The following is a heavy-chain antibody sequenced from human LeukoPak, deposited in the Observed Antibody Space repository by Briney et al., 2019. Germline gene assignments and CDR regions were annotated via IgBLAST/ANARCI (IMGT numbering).Heavy chain of an antibody. D-gene: IGHD2-2*02. CDR3: AKGVFGPRNTSFADF. V-gene: IGHV3-30*18. Sequence: GGSLRLSCAASGFTFSNYGMRWVRQAPGKGLEWAAVISPDGTDTYYSDPVKGRFTISKDNSKNTLFLQMNSLRAEDTAVYYCAKGVFGPRNTSFADFWGQGTLVTVSS. CDR1: GFTFSNYG. CDR2: ISPDGTDT. J-gene: IGHJ4*02.